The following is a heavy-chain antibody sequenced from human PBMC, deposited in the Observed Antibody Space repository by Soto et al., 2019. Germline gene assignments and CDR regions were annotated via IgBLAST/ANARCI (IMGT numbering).Heavy chain of an antibody. CDR1: GGTFSSYG. V-gene: IGHV1-69*13. CDR2: ILPIFGTA. J-gene: IGHJ4*02. CDR3: ASSRSGYDFCSDY. D-gene: IGHD3-3*01. Sequence: SGKVSCKASGGTFSSYGISWVRQAPGQGLEWMGGILPIFGTANYAQKFQGRVTITADESTSTAYMELSSLRSEDTAVYYCASSRSGYDFCSDYWGQGTLVTVSS.